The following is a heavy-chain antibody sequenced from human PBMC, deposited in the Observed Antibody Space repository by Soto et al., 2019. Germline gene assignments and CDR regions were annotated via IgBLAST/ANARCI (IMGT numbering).Heavy chain of an antibody. V-gene: IGHV3-23*01. CDR1: GFTFSSYA. CDR3: ARDTSPPRSYGDSVYFQH. CDR2: ISDDGGSK. J-gene: IGHJ1*01. Sequence: PGGSLRLSCAASGFTFSSYAMSWVRQAPGKGLEWVAVISDDGGSKYYADSVKGRFTISGDNSKNTLYLQMNSLRAEDTAVYYCARDTSPPRSYGDSVYFQHWGQGTLVTVSS. D-gene: IGHD4-17*01.